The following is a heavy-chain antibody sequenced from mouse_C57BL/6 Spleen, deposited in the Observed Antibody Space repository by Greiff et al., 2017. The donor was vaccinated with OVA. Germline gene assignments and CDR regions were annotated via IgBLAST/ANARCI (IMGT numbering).Heavy chain of an antibody. V-gene: IGHV1-52*01. CDR1: GYTFTSYW. Sequence: QVQLQQSGAELVRPGSSVKLSCKASGYTFTSYWMHWVKQRPIQGLEWIGNIDPSDSETHYNQKFKDKATLTVDKSSSTAYMQLSSLTSEDSAVYYCARRGGSSHGGFAYWGQGTLVTVSA. J-gene: IGHJ3*01. CDR2: IDPSDSET. D-gene: IGHD1-1*01. CDR3: ARRGGSSHGGFAY.